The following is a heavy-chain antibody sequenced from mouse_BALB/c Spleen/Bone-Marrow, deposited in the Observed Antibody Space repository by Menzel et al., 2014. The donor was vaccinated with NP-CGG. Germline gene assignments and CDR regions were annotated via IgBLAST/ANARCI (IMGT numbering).Heavy chain of an antibody. Sequence: EVMLVESGAELVRPGALVKLSCKASGFNIKDYYIHWVKQRPEQGLEWIGWIDPENGNTISDPKFQGKASITADTSSNTAYLQLSSLTSEDTAVYYCANRDYCYALDYWGQGTSVTVSS. J-gene: IGHJ4*01. CDR2: IDPENGNT. V-gene: IGHV14-1*02. CDR1: GFNIKDYY. D-gene: IGHD1-1*01. CDR3: ANRDYCYALDY.